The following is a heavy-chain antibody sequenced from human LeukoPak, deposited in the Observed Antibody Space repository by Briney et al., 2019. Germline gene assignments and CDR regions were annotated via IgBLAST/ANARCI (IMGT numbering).Heavy chain of an antibody. V-gene: IGHV4-31*03. J-gene: IGHJ6*02. CDR2: IYYSGST. Sequence: SQTLSLTCTVSGGSISSGGYYWSWIRQHPGKGLEWIGYIYYSGSTYYNPSLKSRVTISVDTSKNQFSLKLSSVTAADTAVYYCARDHRFGRGSNPANDYYYGMDVWGQGTTVTVSS. CDR1: GGSISSGGYY. D-gene: IGHD3/OR15-3a*01. CDR3: ARDHRFGRGSNPANDYYYGMDV.